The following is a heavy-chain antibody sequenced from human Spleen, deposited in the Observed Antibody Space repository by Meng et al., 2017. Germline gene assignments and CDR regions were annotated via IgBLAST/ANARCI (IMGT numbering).Heavy chain of an antibody. CDR3: ARDRASVPLYYDFWSGYSDYYYYYGMDV. CDR1: GFTFSSYS. V-gene: IGHV3-21*01. D-gene: IGHD3-3*01. Sequence: GESLKISCAASGFTFSSYSMNWVRQAPGKGLEWVSSISSSSSYIYYADSVKGRFTISRDNAKNSLYLQMNSLRAEDTAVYYCARDRASVPLYYDFWSGYSDYYYYYGMDVWGQGTTVTVYS. J-gene: IGHJ6*02. CDR2: ISSSSSYI.